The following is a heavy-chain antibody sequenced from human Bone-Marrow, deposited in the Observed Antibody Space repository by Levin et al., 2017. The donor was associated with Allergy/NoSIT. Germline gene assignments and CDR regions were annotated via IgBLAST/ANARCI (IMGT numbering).Heavy chain of an antibody. CDR1: GYTFTSYD. J-gene: IGHJ6*02. CDR2: MNPNSGNT. Sequence: ASVKVSCKASGYTFTSYDINWVRQATGQGLEWMGWMNPNSGNTAYAQKFQGRVTMTRNTSMSTAYMELSSLKSEDPAVYYCARNTRTSVVDINYYYYGMDVWGQGTTVTVSS. D-gene: IGHD3/OR15-3a*01. CDR3: ARNTRTSVVDINYYYYGMDV. V-gene: IGHV1-8*01.